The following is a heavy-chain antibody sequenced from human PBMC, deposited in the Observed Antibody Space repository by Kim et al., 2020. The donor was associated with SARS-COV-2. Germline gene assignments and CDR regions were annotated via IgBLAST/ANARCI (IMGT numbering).Heavy chain of an antibody. CDR2: GST. J-gene: IGHJ4*02. D-gene: IGHD6-19*01. V-gene: IGHV4-4*02. CDR3: ASGSSGWEV. Sequence: GSTNYNPSLKSRVTISVDKSKNQFSLKLSSVTAADTAVYYCASGSSGWEVWGQGTLVTVSS.